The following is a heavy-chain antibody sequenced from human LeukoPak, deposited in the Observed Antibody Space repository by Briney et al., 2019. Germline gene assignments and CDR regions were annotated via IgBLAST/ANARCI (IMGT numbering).Heavy chain of an antibody. CDR2: IWYDGSNK. CDR1: GFTFSSYG. D-gene: IGHD6-25*01. J-gene: IGHJ4*02. V-gene: IGHV3-33*06. Sequence: HPGRSLRLSCAASGFTFSSYGMHWVRQAPGKGLEWVAVIWYDGSNKYYADSVKGRFTISRDNSKNTLYLQMSSLIAEDTAVYYCVKGRSSKISAAWDYWGQGNLVSVSS. CDR3: VKGRSSKISAAWDY.